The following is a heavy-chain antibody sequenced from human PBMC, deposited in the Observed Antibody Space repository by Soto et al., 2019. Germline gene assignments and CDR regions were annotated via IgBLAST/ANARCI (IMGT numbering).Heavy chain of an antibody. Sequence: EVQLVESGGGLVQPGRSLRLSCAASGFTFDDYAMHWVRQAPGKGLEWVSGISWNSGSIGYVDSVKGRFTISRDNAKNSLYLQMNSLRAEDTALYYCAKDMLASAVVPAAILWFDPWGQGTLVTVSS. CDR1: GFTFDDYA. CDR2: ISWNSGSI. CDR3: AKDMLASAVVPAAILWFDP. J-gene: IGHJ5*02. D-gene: IGHD2-2*01. V-gene: IGHV3-9*01.